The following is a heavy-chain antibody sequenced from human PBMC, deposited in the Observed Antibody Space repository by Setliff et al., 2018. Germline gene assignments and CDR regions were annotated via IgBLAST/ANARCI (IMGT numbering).Heavy chain of an antibody. Sequence: LSLTCAAYGGTFSDYYWTWIRQPPGKGLEWIGEINHRGSTNYNPSLKSRATISIDTSKDQFSLKLISMSAADTAVYLCARGRNIAARLLDSWGQGALVTVSS. J-gene: IGHJ4*02. CDR1: GGTFSDYY. CDR3: ARGRNIAARLLDS. CDR2: INHRGST. V-gene: IGHV4-34*01. D-gene: IGHD6-6*01.